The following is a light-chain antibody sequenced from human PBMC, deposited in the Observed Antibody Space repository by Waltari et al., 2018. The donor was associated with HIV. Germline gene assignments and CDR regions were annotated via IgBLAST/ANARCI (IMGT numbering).Light chain of an antibody. Sequence: HSVLTQPPSASGTPGQRVTISCSGSSSNIGSNDVDWYQQLPGTAPKLLIYRNDQRHSGVPDRFSGTKSGTSASLAISGLRSEDEADYYCSAWDDGLDGLLVFGGGTKLTVL. CDR3: SAWDDGLDGLLV. CDR2: RND. CDR1: SSNIGSND. V-gene: IGLV1-47*01. J-gene: IGLJ3*02.